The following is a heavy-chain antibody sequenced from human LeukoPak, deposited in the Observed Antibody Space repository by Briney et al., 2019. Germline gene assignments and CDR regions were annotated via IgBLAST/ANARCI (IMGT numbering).Heavy chain of an antibody. CDR2: IYTSGST. V-gene: IGHV4-4*07. CDR3: ARRGPYSSLDY. Sequence: PSETLSLTCTVSGGSISSYYWSWIRQPAGKGLEWIGRIYTSGSTNYSPSLKSRVTMSVDTSKNQFSLKLSSVTAADTAAYYCARRGPYSSLDYWGQGTLVTVSS. J-gene: IGHJ4*02. CDR1: GGSISSYY. D-gene: IGHD2-15*01.